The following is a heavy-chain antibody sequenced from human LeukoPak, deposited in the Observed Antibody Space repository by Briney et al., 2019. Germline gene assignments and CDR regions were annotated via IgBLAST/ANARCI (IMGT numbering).Heavy chain of an antibody. D-gene: IGHD6-19*01. Sequence: SETLSLTCVGYDESSSNYYWTWIRQSPGKGLEWIGEINHSGSTKYNPSLKSRVTISLDTSKNQFSLRLSSVTAADSAVYYCATQSHEASGWYYYYYYMDVWGKGTTVTISS. CDR1: DESSSNYY. V-gene: IGHV4-34*01. CDR3: ATQSHEASGWYYYYYYMDV. J-gene: IGHJ6*03. CDR2: INHSGST.